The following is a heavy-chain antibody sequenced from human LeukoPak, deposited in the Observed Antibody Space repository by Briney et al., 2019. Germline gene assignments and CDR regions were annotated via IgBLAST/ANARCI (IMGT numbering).Heavy chain of an antibody. CDR1: GFTFSSYG. D-gene: IGHD3-22*01. CDR3: AKDHYPLRDSSGFYYYYYYMDV. Sequence: QPGGSLRLSCAASGFTFSSYGMHWVRQAPGKGLEWVAFIRYDGSNKYYADSVKGRFTISRDNSKNTLYLQMNSLRAEDTAVYYCAKDHYPLRDSSGFYYYYYYMDVWGKGTTVTVSS. CDR2: IRYDGSNK. V-gene: IGHV3-30*02. J-gene: IGHJ6*03.